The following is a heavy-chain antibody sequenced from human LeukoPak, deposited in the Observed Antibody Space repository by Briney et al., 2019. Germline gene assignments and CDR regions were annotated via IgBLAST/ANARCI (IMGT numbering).Heavy chain of an antibody. Sequence: GGSLRLSCAASGFTFSSYEMNWVRQAPGKGLEWVSYISSSGSTIYYADSVKGRFTISRDNAKNSLYLQMNSLRAEDTAVYYCARKYYYDRSGYSDYWGQGTPVTVSS. V-gene: IGHV3-48*03. CDR1: GFTFSSYE. CDR3: ARKYYYDRSGYSDY. CDR2: ISSSGSTI. D-gene: IGHD3-22*01. J-gene: IGHJ4*02.